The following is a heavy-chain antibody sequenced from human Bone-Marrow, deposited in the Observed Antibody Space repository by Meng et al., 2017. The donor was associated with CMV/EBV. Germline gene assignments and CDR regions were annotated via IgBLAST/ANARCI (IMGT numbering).Heavy chain of an antibody. D-gene: IGHD3-16*01. J-gene: IGHJ4*02. CDR2: IYYSGST. V-gene: IGHV4-39*01. CDR1: GGSISNSSYY. Sequence: SETLSLTCTVSGGSISNSSYYWGWIRQPPGKGLEWIGSIYYSGSTYYNPSLKSRVTISVDTSKNQFSLKLSSVTAADTAVYYCALTAPGEGFDYWGQGTLVTVSS. CDR3: ALTAPGEGFDY.